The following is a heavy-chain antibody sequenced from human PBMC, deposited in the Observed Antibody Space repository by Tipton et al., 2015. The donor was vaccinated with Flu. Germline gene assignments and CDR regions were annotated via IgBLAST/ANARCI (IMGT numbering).Heavy chain of an antibody. CDR2: MDKDGSER. CDR3: ARATVVKGGWFDP. Sequence: SLRLSCAASEFTFNTYWMSWVRQSPGRGLEWVASMDKDGSERDYSDSVEGRFTVSRDNAKNSLYLQMNSLRAEDTAVYYCARATVVKGGWFDPWGQGTLVTVSS. CDR1: EFTFNTYW. V-gene: IGHV3-7*01. D-gene: IGHD4-23*01. J-gene: IGHJ5*02.